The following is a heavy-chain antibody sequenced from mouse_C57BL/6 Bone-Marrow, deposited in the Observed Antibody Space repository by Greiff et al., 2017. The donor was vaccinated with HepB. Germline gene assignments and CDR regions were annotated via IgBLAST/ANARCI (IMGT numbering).Heavy chain of an antibody. V-gene: IGHV14-2*01. Sequence: EVKLMESGAELVKPGASVKLSCTASGFNIKDYYMHWVKQRTEQGLEWIGRIDPEDGETKYAPKFQGKATITADTSSNTAYLQLSSLTSEDTAVYYCAFLLWLRRGYFDYWGQGTTLTVSS. CDR3: AFLLWLRRGYFDY. CDR2: IDPEDGET. D-gene: IGHD2-2*01. J-gene: IGHJ2*01. CDR1: GFNIKDYY.